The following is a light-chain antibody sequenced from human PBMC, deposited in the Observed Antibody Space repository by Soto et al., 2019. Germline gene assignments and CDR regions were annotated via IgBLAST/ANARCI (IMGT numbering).Light chain of an antibody. CDR2: GSS. Sequence: DIVSTQAPGTLSLPLVERATLSCWARQSVSSNYLAWYQQKPGQPPRLLISGSSIRATGIPKRFSGSASGTNFTLTISSLEPEDFAVFYCQQYGSSPFTFGPGTKVDIK. J-gene: IGKJ3*01. V-gene: IGKV3-20*01. CDR1: QSVSSNY. CDR3: QQYGSSPFT.